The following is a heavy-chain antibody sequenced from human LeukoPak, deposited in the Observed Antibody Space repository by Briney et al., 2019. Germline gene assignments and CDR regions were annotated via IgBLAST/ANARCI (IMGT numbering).Heavy chain of an antibody. J-gene: IGHJ4*02. CDR3: ARGVAAAGTGFDY. Sequence: SETLSLTCTVSGGSISSYYWSWIRQPPGKGLKWIGYIYYSGSTNYNPSLKSRVTISVDTSKNQFSLKLSSVTAADTAVYYCARGVAAAGTGFDYWGQGTLVTVSS. CDR1: GGSISSYY. D-gene: IGHD6-13*01. V-gene: IGHV4-59*01. CDR2: IYYSGST.